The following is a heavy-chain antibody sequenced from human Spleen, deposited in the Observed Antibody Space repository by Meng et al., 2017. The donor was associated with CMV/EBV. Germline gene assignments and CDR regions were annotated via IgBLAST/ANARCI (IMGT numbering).Heavy chain of an antibody. J-gene: IGHJ4*02. CDR3: ARIERRRILKYCGSDCSTTDY. CDR1: GGSTSSSNL. Sequence: QVQLQESGPGLVKPSGTLSLTCGASGGSTSSSNLWTWVRQVPGKGLEWIGEIYHSGSTNYNPSLKSRVTISVDKFKNQFSLKLGSVTAADTAVYYCARIERRRILKYCGSDCSTTDYWGQGTLVTVSS. D-gene: IGHD2-21*02. CDR2: IYHSGST. V-gene: IGHV4-4*02.